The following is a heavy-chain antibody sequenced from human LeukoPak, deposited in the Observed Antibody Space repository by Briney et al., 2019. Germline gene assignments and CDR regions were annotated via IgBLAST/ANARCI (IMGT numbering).Heavy chain of an antibody. D-gene: IGHD1-26*01. CDR1: GGSISSSSYY. CDR3: ARGYSGTFYAEYYFDY. J-gene: IGHJ4*02. Sequence: SETLSLTCTVSGGSISSSSYYWGWIRQPPGKGLEWIGSIYYSGSTYYNPSLKSRVTISVDTSKNQFSLKLSSVTAADTAVYYCARGYSGTFYAEYYFDYWGQGTLVTVSS. V-gene: IGHV4-39*07. CDR2: IYYSGST.